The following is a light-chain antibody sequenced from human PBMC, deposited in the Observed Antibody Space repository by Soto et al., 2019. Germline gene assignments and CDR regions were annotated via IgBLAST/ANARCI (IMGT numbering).Light chain of an antibody. J-gene: IGLJ3*02. CDR1: SSDVGAYKY. CDR2: DVS. V-gene: IGLV2-14*03. Sequence: QSALTQPASVSGSPGQSITISCTGTSSDVGAYKYVSWYQHHPGKAPKLIIYDVSNRPSGVSNRFSGSKSGNTASLTISGLQSEDEADYYCTSYTSTIAVVFGGGTKVTVL. CDR3: TSYTSTIAVV.